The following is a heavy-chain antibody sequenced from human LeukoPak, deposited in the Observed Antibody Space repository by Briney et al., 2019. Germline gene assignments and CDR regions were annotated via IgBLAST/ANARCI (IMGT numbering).Heavy chain of an antibody. V-gene: IGHV3-9*01. Sequence: GGSLRLSCAASGFTFDDYAMHWVRQAPGKSLEWVSGISWNSGSIGYADSVKGRFTISRDNAKNSLYLQMNSLRAEDTALYYCAKGHPPGSGYPYYFDYWGQGTLVTVSS. J-gene: IGHJ4*02. D-gene: IGHD3-3*01. CDR1: GFTFDDYA. CDR3: AKGHPPGSGYPYYFDY. CDR2: ISWNSGSI.